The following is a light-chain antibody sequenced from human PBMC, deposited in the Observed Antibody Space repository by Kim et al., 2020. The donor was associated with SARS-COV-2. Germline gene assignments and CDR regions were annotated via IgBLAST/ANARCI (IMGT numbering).Light chain of an antibody. CDR1: QCVNNNY. V-gene: IGKV3-20*01. Sequence: SPGETTPLSCRASQCVNNNYLAWNQQQPGQAPRLLIYCASSRATGIPDRFSGSGSGTDFTLTITRLEPEDCAVYYCQQYSSSPATFGQGTKVDIK. J-gene: IGKJ1*01. CDR3: QQYSSSPAT. CDR2: CAS.